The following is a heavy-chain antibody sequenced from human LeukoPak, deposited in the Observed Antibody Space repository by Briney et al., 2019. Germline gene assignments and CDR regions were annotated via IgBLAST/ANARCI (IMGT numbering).Heavy chain of an antibody. Sequence: ASVKVSCKASGGTFSSYAISWVRQAPGQGLEWMGGLIPIFGTANYAQKFQGRVTITADESTSTAYMELSSLRSEDTAVYYCARESRPGMEGNWFDPWGQGTLVTVSS. D-gene: IGHD3-10*01. J-gene: IGHJ5*02. V-gene: IGHV1-69*13. CDR1: GGTFSSYA. CDR3: ARESRPGMEGNWFDP. CDR2: LIPIFGTA.